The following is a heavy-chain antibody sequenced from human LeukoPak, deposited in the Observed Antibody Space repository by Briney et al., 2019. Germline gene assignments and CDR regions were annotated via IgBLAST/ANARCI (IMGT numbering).Heavy chain of an antibody. CDR2: INPNSGGT. D-gene: IGHD3-16*02. CDR3: ARNMITFGGVIAHGVDY. V-gene: IGHV1-2*02. CDR1: GYTFTGYY. J-gene: IGHJ4*02. Sequence: ASVKVSCKASGYTFTGYYMHWVRQAPGQGLEWMGWINPNSGGTNYAQKFQGRVTMTRDTSISTAYMELSRLRSDDTAVYYCARNMITFGGVIAHGVDYWGQGTLVTVSS.